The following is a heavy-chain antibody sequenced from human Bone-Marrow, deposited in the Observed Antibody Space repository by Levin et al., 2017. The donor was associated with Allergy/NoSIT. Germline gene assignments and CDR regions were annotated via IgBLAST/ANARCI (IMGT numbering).Heavy chain of an antibody. Sequence: GGSLRLSCAASGFTFSSYGMHWVRQAPGKGLEWVAVISYDGSNKYYADSVKGRFTISRDNSKNTLYLQMNSLRAEDTAVYYCAKVWGDSLSDYWGQGTLVTVSS. J-gene: IGHJ4*02. V-gene: IGHV3-30*18. D-gene: IGHD3-16*01. CDR1: GFTFSSYG. CDR3: AKVWGDSLSDY. CDR2: ISYDGSNK.